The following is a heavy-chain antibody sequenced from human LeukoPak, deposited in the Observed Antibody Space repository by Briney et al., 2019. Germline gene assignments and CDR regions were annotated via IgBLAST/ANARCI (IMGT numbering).Heavy chain of an antibody. Sequence: GRSQRLSCAASGFTFSSYAMHWVRQAPGKGLEWVAVISYDGSNKYYADSVKGRSTISRDNSKNTLYLQMNSLRAEDTAVYYCARDSPNCSGGSCYPTGDWFDPWGQGTLVTVSS. CDR1: GFTFSSYA. J-gene: IGHJ5*02. V-gene: IGHV3-30-3*01. CDR2: ISYDGSNK. CDR3: ARDSPNCSGGSCYPTGDWFDP. D-gene: IGHD2-15*01.